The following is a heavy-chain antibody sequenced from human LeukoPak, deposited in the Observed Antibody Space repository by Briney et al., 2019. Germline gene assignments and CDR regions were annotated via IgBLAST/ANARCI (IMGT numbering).Heavy chain of an antibody. Sequence: GGSLRLSCAASGFTFSNAWMSWVRQAPGKGLEWVGRIKSKTDGGTTDYAAPVKGRLTISRDDSKNTLYLQMNSLKTEDTAVYYCTTFPIAVAGTFDYWGQGTLVTVSS. CDR2: IKSKTDGGTT. J-gene: IGHJ4*02. CDR1: GFTFSNAW. D-gene: IGHD6-19*01. CDR3: TTFPIAVAGTFDY. V-gene: IGHV3-15*01.